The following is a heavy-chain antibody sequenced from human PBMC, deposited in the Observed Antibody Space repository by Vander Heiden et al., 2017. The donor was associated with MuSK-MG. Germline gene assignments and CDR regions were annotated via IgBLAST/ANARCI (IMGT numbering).Heavy chain of an antibody. Sequence: QVQLQQWGAGLLKPSETLSLTCAVYGGSFSGYYWSWIRQPPGKGLEWIGEINHSGSTNYNPSLKRRVTISVDTSKNQFSLKLSSVTAAETAVYYCARGGSLLWCGELLRKFDYWGQGTLVTVSS. J-gene: IGHJ4*02. CDR1: GGSFSGYY. D-gene: IGHD3-10*01. V-gene: IGHV4-34*01. CDR3: ARGGSLLWCGELLRKFDY. CDR2: INHSGST.